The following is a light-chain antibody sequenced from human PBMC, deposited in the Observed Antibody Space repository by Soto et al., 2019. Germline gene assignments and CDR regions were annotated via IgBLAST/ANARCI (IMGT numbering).Light chain of an antibody. Sequence: DIRMTQSPSSLSASVGDRVTITCQASQDINNYLNWCQQRPGNAPKLLIYDASTLERGVPSRFSGSGHETDFPLTISSLQPEDIGTYYCQQCEDLPLAFGGGSKVE. CDR1: QDINNY. V-gene: IGKV1-33*01. J-gene: IGKJ4*01. CDR2: DAS. CDR3: QQCEDLPLA.